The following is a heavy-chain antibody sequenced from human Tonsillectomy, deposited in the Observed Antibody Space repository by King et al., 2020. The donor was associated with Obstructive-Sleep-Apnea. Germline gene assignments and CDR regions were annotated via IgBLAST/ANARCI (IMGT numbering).Heavy chain of an antibody. D-gene: IGHD4-17*01. V-gene: IGHV1-8*01. CDR2: MNPNSCNT. CDR1: GYTFTSYD. CDR3: ARGGVTTDYYYGMDV. J-gene: IGHJ6*02. Sequence: VQLVQSGAEVKKPGASVKVSCKASGYTFTSYDINWVRQATGQGLEWMGWMNPNSCNTGYAQNLQGRVTMTRNTSISTAYMELSSLRSEDTAVYYCARGGVTTDYYYGMDVWGQGTTVTVSS.